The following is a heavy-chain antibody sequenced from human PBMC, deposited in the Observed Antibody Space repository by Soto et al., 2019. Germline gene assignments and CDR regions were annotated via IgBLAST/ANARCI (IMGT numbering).Heavy chain of an antibody. D-gene: IGHD4-17*01. CDR1: GFTFSRST. Sequence: EVQLLESGGGLVQPGGSLRLSCAASGFTFSRSTMSWVRQAPGKGLEWVSTFSVTGSGTYYADSVKGRFTISRDNSKNQLYLQMNSVRAEDTAVYYCAKDRSNGDSSDDACDIWGQGPMVTVSS. J-gene: IGHJ3*02. CDR3: AKDRSNGDSSDDACDI. V-gene: IGHV3-23*01. CDR2: FSVTGSGT.